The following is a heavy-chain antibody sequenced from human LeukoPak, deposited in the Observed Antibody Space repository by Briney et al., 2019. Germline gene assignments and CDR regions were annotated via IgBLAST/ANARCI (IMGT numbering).Heavy chain of an antibody. V-gene: IGHV3-30*02. D-gene: IGHD3-9*01. CDR3: AKERRYDILTGYHY. J-gene: IGHJ4*02. CDR1: GFTFSSYG. Sequence: GGSLRLSCAASGFTFSSYGMHWVRQAPGKGLEWVAFIRYDGSNKYYADSVKGRFTISRDNSKNTLYLQVNSLRAEDTAVYYCAKERRYDILTGYHYWGQGTLVTVSS. CDR2: IRYDGSNK.